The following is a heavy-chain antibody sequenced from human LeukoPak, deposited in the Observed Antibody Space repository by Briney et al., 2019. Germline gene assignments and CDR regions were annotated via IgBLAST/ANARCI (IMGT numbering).Heavy chain of an antibody. CDR3: ARDGSGSYSHFDY. CDR2: IIPIFGTA. Sequence: SVKVSCKASGGTFSSYAISWVRQAPGQGLEWMGGIIPIFGTANYAQKFQGRVTITADESTSTAYMELSSLRSEDTAVYYCARDGSGSYSHFDYWGQGTLVTVSS. J-gene: IGHJ4*02. V-gene: IGHV1-69*13. CDR1: GGTFSSYA. D-gene: IGHD3-10*01.